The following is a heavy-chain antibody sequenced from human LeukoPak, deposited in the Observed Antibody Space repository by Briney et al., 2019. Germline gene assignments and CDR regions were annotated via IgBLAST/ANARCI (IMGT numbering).Heavy chain of an antibody. Sequence: PGGSLRLSCAASGFTFSNAWMSWVRQAPGKGLEWVGRIKSKTDGGTTDYAAPVKGRFTISRDDSKNTLYLQMNSLKTEDTAVYYCTIDPLYVYYYYYMDVWGKGTTVTVSS. CDR2: IKSKTDGGTT. CDR3: TIDPLYVYYYYYMDV. V-gene: IGHV3-15*01. D-gene: IGHD2-2*02. CDR1: GFTFSNAW. J-gene: IGHJ6*03.